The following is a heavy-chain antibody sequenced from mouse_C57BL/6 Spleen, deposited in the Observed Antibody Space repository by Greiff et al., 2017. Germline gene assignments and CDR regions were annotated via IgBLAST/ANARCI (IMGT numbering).Heavy chain of an antibody. D-gene: IGHD4-1*01. J-gene: IGHJ2*01. CDR2: ICAGSGST. CDR3: ARENWDDY. Sequence: VQLQQSGAELVKPGDSVKMSCKASGYTFTSYWITWVKQRPGQGLEWMGDICAGSGSTNYNEKFKSNATLTVDTSSSPAYIQLSSLTSENSAVYYCARENWDDYWGQGTTLTVSS. V-gene: IGHV1-55*01. CDR1: GYTFTSYW.